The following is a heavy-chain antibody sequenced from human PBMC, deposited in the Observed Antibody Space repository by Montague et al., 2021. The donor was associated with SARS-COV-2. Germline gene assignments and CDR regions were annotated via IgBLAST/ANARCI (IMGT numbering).Heavy chain of an antibody. CDR2: TYYRSKWYN. J-gene: IGHJ4*02. Sequence: CAISGDSVSSNSAAWNWIRQSPSRGLERLGRTYYRSKWYNDYAVSVKSRITINPDTSKNQFALQLDSVTAEDTAVYYCARELRRIIMIVDIQGFDYWGQGSVVTVSS. V-gene: IGHV6-1*01. D-gene: IGHD3-22*01. CDR3: ARELRRIIMIVDIQGFDY. CDR1: GDSVSSNSAA.